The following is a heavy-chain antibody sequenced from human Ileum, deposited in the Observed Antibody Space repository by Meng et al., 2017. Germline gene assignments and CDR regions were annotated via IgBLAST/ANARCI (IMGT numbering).Heavy chain of an antibody. CDR2: INPNSGGT. V-gene: IGHV1-2*06. CDR3: ARDSGIAVAGTGLDY. D-gene: IGHD6-19*01. Sequence: VQLVESGSEVKEPGFSVKVSCEASGYPFTGYYMHWARQAPGQWLEWMGRINPNSGGTNYAQKFQGRVTMTRDTSISTAYMELSRLRSDDTAVYYCARDSGIAVAGTGLDYWGQGTLVTVSS. CDR1: GYPFTGYY. J-gene: IGHJ4*02.